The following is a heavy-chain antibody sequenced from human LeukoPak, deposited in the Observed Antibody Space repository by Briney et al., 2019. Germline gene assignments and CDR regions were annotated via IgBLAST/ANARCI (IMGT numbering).Heavy chain of an antibody. CDR3: TTGYYYDIFEN. CDR2: IKSKTDGGTT. J-gene: IGHJ4*02. V-gene: IGHV3-15*01. D-gene: IGHD3-22*01. CDR1: GFTLSNVW. Sequence: GGSLRLSCAASGFTLSNVWMSWVPQAPGKGLEWVGRIKSKTDGGTTDYAAPVKGRFTISRDDSKNTLYLQMNSLKTEDTALYYCTTGYYYDIFENWARGTLVTVSS.